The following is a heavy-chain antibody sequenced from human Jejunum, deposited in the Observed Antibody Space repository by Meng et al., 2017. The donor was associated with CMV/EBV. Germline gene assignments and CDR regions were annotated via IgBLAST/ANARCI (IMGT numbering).Heavy chain of an antibody. V-gene: IGHV3-30*02. CDR3: AKGGSGSYPTYGMDV. CDR1: GFTFSNSG. D-gene: IGHD1-26*01. J-gene: IGHJ6*02. CDR2: IRFDGSYK. Sequence: GFTFSNSGMTWVRQAPGKGLEWVAFIRFDGSYKYYADSVKGRFTISRDNSKNTLYLQMNSLRAEDTAVYYCAKGGSGSYPTYGMDVWGQGTTVTVSS.